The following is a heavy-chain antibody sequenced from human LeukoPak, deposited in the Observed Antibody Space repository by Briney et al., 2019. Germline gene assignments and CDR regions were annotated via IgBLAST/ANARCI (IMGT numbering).Heavy chain of an antibody. J-gene: IGHJ6*03. CDR2: ISAYNGNT. Sequence: ASVKVSCKASGYTFTSYGISWVRQAPGQGLEWMGWISAYNGNTNYAQKLQGRVTMTTDTSTSTAYMELRSLRSDDTAVYYCARGSTGTHMHGYYYYMDVWGKGTTVTVSS. V-gene: IGHV1-18*01. CDR3: ARGSTGTHMHGYYYYMDV. CDR1: GYTFTSYG. D-gene: IGHD1-1*01.